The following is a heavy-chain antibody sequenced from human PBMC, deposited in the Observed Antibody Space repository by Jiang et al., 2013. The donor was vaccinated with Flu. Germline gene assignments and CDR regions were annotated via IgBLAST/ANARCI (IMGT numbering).Heavy chain of an antibody. CDR1: GGSISSYY. CDR3: ARGRGGYSYMNGEYYFDY. V-gene: IGHV4-59*01. CDR2: IYYSGST. Sequence: PGLVKPSETLSLTCTVSGGSISSYYWSWIRQPPGKGLEWIGYIYYSGSTNYNPSLKSRVTISVDTSKNQFSLKLSSVTAADTAVYYCARGRGGYSYMNGEYYFDYWGQGTLVTVSS. D-gene: IGHD5-18*01. J-gene: IGHJ4*02.